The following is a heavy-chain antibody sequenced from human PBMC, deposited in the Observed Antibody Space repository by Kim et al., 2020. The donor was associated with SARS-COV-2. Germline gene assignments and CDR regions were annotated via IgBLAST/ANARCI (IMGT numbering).Heavy chain of an antibody. J-gene: IGHJ5*02. CDR2: ISAYNGNT. D-gene: IGHD3-3*01. V-gene: IGHV1-18*01. Sequence: ASVKVSCKASGYTFTSYGISWVRQAPGQGLEWMGWISAYNGNTNYAQKLQGRVTMTTDTSTSTAYMELRSLRSDDTAVYYCAREPGYDFWSGQNWFDPWGQGTLVTVSS. CDR3: AREPGYDFWSGQNWFDP. CDR1: GYTFTSYG.